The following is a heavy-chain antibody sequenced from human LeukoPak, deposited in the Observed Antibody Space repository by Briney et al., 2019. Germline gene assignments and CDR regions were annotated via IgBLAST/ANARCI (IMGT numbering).Heavy chain of an antibody. CDR3: ARESNYINPPDY. CDR1: GGSISSGGYY. D-gene: IGHD4-11*01. V-gene: IGHV4-31*03. CDR2: IYYSGST. J-gene: IGHJ4*02. Sequence: SETLSLTCTVSGGSISSGGYYWSWIRQHPGKGLEWIGYIYYSGSTYYNPSLKSRVTISVDTSKNQFSLKLSSVTAEDTAVYSCARESNYINPPDYWGQGTLVIVSS.